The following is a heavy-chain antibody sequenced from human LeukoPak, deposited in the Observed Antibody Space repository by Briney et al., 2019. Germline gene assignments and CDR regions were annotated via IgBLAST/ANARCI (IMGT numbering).Heavy chain of an antibody. V-gene: IGHV3-23*01. Sequence: GGSLRLSCAASGFTFSGYAMSWVRQAPGKGLEWVSAISGSGGSTYYADSVKGRFTISRDNSKNTLYLQMNSLRAEDTAVYYCANPDIVVVPAASWGQGTLVTVSS. D-gene: IGHD2-2*01. CDR1: GFTFSGYA. CDR3: ANPDIVVVPAAS. CDR2: ISGSGGST. J-gene: IGHJ4*02.